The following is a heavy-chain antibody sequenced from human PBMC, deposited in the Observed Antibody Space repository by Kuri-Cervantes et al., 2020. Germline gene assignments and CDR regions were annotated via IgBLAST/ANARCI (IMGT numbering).Heavy chain of an antibody. D-gene: IGHD3-22*01. CDR1: SGSISSSSYY. J-gene: IGHJ3*02. V-gene: IGHV4-39*01. Sequence: SETLSLTCTVSSGSISSSSYYWGWIREPPGKGLEWIGSIYYSGGTYYNPSLKSRVTISVDTSKNQFSLKLSSVTAADTAVYYCASDYYDSSGYCAFDIWGQGTMVTVSS. CDR3: ASDYYDSSGYCAFDI. CDR2: IYYSGGT.